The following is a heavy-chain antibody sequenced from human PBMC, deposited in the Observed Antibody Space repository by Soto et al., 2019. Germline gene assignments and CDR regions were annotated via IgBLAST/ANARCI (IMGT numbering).Heavy chain of an antibody. J-gene: IGHJ4*02. V-gene: IGHV3-30*04. CDR3: ARLLFYPY. CDR1: GFTFSHYA. Sequence: PGGSLRLSCRASGFTFSHYALHWLRQTPGKGLEWVAYISYHGNTEKYADSVKGRFTISRDNAKNSLYLQMNSLRAEDTAVYYCARLLFYPYWRQGTLVTVSS. CDR2: ISYHGNTE. D-gene: IGHD2-21*02.